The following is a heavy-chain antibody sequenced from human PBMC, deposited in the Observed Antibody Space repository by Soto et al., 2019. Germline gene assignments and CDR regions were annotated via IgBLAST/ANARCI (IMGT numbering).Heavy chain of an antibody. CDR2: ISAYNGNT. Sequence: QVQLVQSGAEVKKPGASVKVSCKASGYTFTSYGISWVRQAPGQGLEWMGWISAYNGNTNYAQKRQDRVTMTTDTPANTAYMELRSLRSDDTAVYYCARDQRTGILTCLNPYYWGQGTLVTVSS. CDR3: ARDQRTGILTCLNPYY. CDR1: GYTFTSYG. V-gene: IGHV1-18*04. J-gene: IGHJ4*02. D-gene: IGHD3-9*01.